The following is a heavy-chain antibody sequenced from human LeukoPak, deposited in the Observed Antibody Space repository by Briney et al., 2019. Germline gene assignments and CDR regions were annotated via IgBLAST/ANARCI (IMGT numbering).Heavy chain of an antibody. Sequence: PSETLSLTCAVYGGPFSGYYWSWIRQPPGKGLEWTGEINHSGSTNYNPSLKSRVTISVDTSKNQFSLRLSSVTAADTAVYYCARDGFYDSSGYYYNWVFDYWGQGTLVTVSS. CDR1: GGPFSGYY. V-gene: IGHV4-34*01. CDR2: INHSGST. CDR3: ARDGFYDSSGYYYNWVFDY. D-gene: IGHD3-22*01. J-gene: IGHJ4*02.